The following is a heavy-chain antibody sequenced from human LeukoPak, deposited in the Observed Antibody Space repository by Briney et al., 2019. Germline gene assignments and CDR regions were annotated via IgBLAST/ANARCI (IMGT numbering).Heavy chain of an antibody. J-gene: IGHJ6*04. CDR1: GVSFSGYF. CDR3: ARDVVVVPAAIHYGRDV. D-gene: IGHD2-2*01. V-gene: IGHV4-34*01. CDR2: INHSGRT. Sequence: SETLSLTCAVYGVSFSGYFWGWIRQPPGKGLEWVGEINHSGRTKYNPSLKSRVTISVDTSKNQFSLNLSAVTAADTGVYDCARDVVVVPAAIHYGRDVWGKGTADTVSS.